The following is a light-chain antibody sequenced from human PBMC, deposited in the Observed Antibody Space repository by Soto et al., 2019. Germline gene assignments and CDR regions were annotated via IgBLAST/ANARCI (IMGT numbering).Light chain of an antibody. CDR2: LNNDGSH. CDR3: QTGGTGIL. J-gene: IGLJ2*01. Sequence: QSVLTQSPSASASLGASVKLTFTLSSGHSSYSIAWHQQPPEKGPRYLMILNNDGSHIKGDGIPDRFSGSSSGAERYLTISSLQSEDEADYYCQTGGTGILFGGGTKVTVL. V-gene: IGLV4-69*01. CDR1: SGHSSYS.